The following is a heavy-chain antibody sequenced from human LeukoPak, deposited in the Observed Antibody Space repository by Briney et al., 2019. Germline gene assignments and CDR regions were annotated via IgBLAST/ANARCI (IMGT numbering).Heavy chain of an antibody. CDR2: IYSGGST. Sequence: GGSLRLSCAASGFTVSSNYMSWVRQAPGKGLEWVSVIYSGGSTYYADSVKGRFTISRDNSKNTLYLQMNSLRAEDTAVYYCASFGGPLNGDYSPYYYYGMDVWGQGTTVTVSS. V-gene: IGHV3-66*01. CDR1: GFTVSSNY. D-gene: IGHD4-17*01. CDR3: ASFGGPLNGDYSPYYYYGMDV. J-gene: IGHJ6*02.